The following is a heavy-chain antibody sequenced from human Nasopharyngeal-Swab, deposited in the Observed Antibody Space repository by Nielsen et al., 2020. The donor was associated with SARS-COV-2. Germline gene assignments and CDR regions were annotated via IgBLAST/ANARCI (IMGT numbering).Heavy chain of an antibody. D-gene: IGHD3-22*01. CDR1: GGTFSSYA. J-gene: IGHJ6*02. CDR2: IIPIFGTA. V-gene: IGHV1-69*13. Sequence: SSVKVSCKASGGTFSSYAISWGRQAPGKGLEWMGGIIPIFGTANYAQKFQGRVTITADESTSTAYMELSSLRSEDTAVYYCASFPYDSSGSYYYYGMDVWGQGTTVTVSS. CDR3: ASFPYDSSGSYYYYGMDV.